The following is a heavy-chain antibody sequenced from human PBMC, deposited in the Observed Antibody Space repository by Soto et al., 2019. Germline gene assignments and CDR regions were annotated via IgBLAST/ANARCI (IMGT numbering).Heavy chain of an antibody. D-gene: IGHD5-12*01. V-gene: IGHV4-34*01. CDR3: ARARIGGYWGDYYYYGMDV. Sequence: PSETLSLTCAVYGGSFSGYYWSWTRQPPGKGLEWIGEINHSGSTNYNPSLKSRVTISVDTSKNQFSLKLSSVTAADTAVYYCARARIGGYWGDYYYYGMDVWGQGTTVTVSS. J-gene: IGHJ6*02. CDR1: GGSFSGYY. CDR2: INHSGST.